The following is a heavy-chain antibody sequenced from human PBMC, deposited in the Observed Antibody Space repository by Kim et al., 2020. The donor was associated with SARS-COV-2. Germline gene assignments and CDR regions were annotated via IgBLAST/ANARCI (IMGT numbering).Heavy chain of an antibody. J-gene: IGHJ4*01. V-gene: IGHV3-23*01. D-gene: IGHD2-15*01. CDR1: GFTFSGYA. CDR2: VTGGGEHT. CDR3: AKAPLGHCSGSICYPLDY. Sequence: GGSLRLSCVASGFTFSGYAMSWVRQIPGNGMEWVSVVTGGGEHTYYADSVKGRFTISRDNSKNTLSLEMNSLKAEDTAVYYCAKAPLGHCSGSICYPLDYWGQGTPVIVSS.